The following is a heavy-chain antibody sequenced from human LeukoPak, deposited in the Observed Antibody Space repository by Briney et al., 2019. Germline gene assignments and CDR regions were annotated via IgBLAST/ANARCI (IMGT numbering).Heavy chain of an antibody. Sequence: QPSETLSLTCTVSGGSISSYYWSWIRQPPGKGLEWIGYIYYSGSTNYNPSLKSRVTISVDTSKNQFSPKLSSVTAADTAVYYCARDRQLADAFDIWGQGTMVTVSS. J-gene: IGHJ3*02. V-gene: IGHV4-59*01. CDR1: GGSISSYY. CDR2: IYYSGST. D-gene: IGHD6-6*01. CDR3: ARDRQLADAFDI.